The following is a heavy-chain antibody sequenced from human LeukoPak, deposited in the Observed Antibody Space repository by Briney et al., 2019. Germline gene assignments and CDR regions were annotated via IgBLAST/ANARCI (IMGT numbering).Heavy chain of an antibody. D-gene: IGHD1-26*01. Sequence: SETLSLTRTVSGGSISSGDYYWSWIRQPPGKGLEWIGYIYYSGSTYYNPSLKSRVTISVDTSKNQFSLKLSSVTAADTAVYYCARGLVGATTPDAFDIWGQGTMVTVSS. V-gene: IGHV4-30-4*01. CDR3: ARGLVGATTPDAFDI. J-gene: IGHJ3*02. CDR1: GGSISSGDYY. CDR2: IYYSGST.